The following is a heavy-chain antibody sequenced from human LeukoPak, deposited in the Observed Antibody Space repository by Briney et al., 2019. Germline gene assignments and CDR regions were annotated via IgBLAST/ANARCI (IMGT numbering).Heavy chain of an antibody. CDR1: GFTVSSNY. Sequence: GGSLRLSCAASGFTVSSNYMSWVRQAPGKGLEWVSVIYSGGSTYYADSVKGRFTISRDNSKNTLYLQKNSLRAEDTAVYYCARESESVAALDYWGQGTLVTVSS. V-gene: IGHV3-66*01. D-gene: IGHD6-19*01. J-gene: IGHJ4*02. CDR3: ARESESVAALDY. CDR2: IYSGGST.